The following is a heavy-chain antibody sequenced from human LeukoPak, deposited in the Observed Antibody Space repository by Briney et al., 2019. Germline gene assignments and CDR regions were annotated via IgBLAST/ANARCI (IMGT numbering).Heavy chain of an antibody. CDR1: GFTFSSYG. D-gene: IGHD3-9*01. CDR2: ISYDGSNK. V-gene: IGHV3-30*03. J-gene: IGHJ4*02. CDR3: ARSFYDILIGYYQYFDY. Sequence: GGSLRLSCAASGFTFSSYGMHWVRQAPGKGLEWVAVISYDGSNKYYADSVKGRFTISRDNSKNTLYIQMTSLRAEDTAVYYCARSFYDILIGYYQYFDYWGQGTLVTVSS.